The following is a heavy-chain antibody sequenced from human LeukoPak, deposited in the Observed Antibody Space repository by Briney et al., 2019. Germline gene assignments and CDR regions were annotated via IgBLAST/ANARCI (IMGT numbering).Heavy chain of an antibody. CDR2: IYYSGST. D-gene: IGHD3-22*01. V-gene: IGHV4-59*01. CDR1: GGSISSYY. CDR3: ARGGGEYYYDSSGYYLPLDY. Sequence: SETLSLTCTVSGGSISSYYWSWIRQPPGKGLEWIGYIYYSGSTNYNPSLKSRVTISVDTSKNQFSLKLSSVTAEDTAVYYCARGGGEYYYDSSGYYLPLDYWGQGTLVTVSS. J-gene: IGHJ4*02.